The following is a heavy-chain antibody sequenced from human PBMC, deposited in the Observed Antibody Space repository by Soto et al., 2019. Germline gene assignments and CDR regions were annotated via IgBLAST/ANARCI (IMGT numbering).Heavy chain of an antibody. V-gene: IGHV4-4*07. J-gene: IGHJ6*02. CDR3: AKSSSRSTLGQYGVDV. CDR2: IYISGST. CDR1: GGSINSYY. D-gene: IGHD6-13*01. Sequence: SETLSLTCTVSGGSINSYYWYWIRQPAGKGLEWIGRIYISGSTNYNPSLKSRVTMSIDTSKNQFSLKVSSVTAADTAVYYCAKSSSRSTLGQYGVDVWVQGTT.